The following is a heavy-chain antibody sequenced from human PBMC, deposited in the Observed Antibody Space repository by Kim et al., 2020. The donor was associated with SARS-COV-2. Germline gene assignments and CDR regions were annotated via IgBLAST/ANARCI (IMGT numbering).Heavy chain of an antibody. J-gene: IGHJ6*03. D-gene: IGHD3-22*01. CDR1: GFTFSTYW. CDR2: INSDGSGT. Sequence: GGSLRLSCAASGFTFSTYWMHWVRQAPEKGLVWVSQINSDGSGTSYAGSVKGRFTISRDSAKNTLYLQMNNLRPEDTAVYYCARGQVSSYHYRDVWGKGTTVIVSS. V-gene: IGHV3-74*01. CDR3: ARGQVSSYHYRDV.